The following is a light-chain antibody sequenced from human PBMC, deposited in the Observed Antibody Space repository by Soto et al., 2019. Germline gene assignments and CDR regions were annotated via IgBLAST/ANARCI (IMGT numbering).Light chain of an antibody. CDR3: MQGTHWPPT. CDR2: KVS. V-gene: IGKV2-30*01. J-gene: IGKJ1*01. Sequence: DVVMTQSPLSLPVTLGQPASISCRSRQSLVYSDGNTYLNWFQQGPGQSPRRLIYKVSNRDSGVPDRFSGSGSGTDFTLKISRVEAEDVGVYYCMQGTHWPPTFGQGDQGGYQ. CDR1: QSLVYSDGNTY.